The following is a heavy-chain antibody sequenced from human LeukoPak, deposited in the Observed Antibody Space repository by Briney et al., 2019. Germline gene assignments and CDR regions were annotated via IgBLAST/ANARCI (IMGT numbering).Heavy chain of an antibody. CDR1: GFTFSSYG. CDR2: ISYDGSNK. CDR3: ATLYGDDAFDI. Sequence: PGGSLRLSCAASGFTFSSYGMHWVRQAPGKGLEWVAVISYDGSNKYYADSVKGRFTISRDNSKNTLYLQMNSLRAEDTAVYYCATLYGDDAFDIRGQGTMVTVSS. V-gene: IGHV3-30*03. J-gene: IGHJ3*02. D-gene: IGHD4-17*01.